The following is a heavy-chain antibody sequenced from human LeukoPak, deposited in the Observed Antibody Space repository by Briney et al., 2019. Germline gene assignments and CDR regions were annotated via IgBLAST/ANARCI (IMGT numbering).Heavy chain of an antibody. V-gene: IGHV1-69*04. CDR2: IIPIRGIA. CDR1: GGTFSSYA. CDR3: ARGAGYCSSTSCRSRFDY. D-gene: IGHD2-2*01. Sequence: SVKVSCKASGGTFSSYAISWVRQAPGQGLEWMGRIIPIRGIANYAQKFQGRVTITADKSTSTAYMELSSLRSEDTAVYYCARGAGYCSSTSCRSRFDYWGQGTLVTVSS. J-gene: IGHJ4*02.